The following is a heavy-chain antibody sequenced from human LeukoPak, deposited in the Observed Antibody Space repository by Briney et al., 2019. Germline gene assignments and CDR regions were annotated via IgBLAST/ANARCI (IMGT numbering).Heavy chain of an antibody. CDR2: IYTSGSP. CDR3: ARDGGSYFRYYMDV. D-gene: IGHD1-26*01. J-gene: IGHJ6*03. V-gene: IGHV4-4*07. Sequence: SETLSLTCTVYGGSISGFYWSWFRQPAGKGLEWIGRIYTSGSPNYNPSLKSRVTISLVKSTNQFSLNLSSVTAADTAMYYCARDGGSYFRYYMDVWGKGTTVTVSS. CDR1: GGSISGFY.